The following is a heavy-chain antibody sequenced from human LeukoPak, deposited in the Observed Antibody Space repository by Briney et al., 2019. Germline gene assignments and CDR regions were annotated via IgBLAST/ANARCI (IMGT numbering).Heavy chain of an antibody. D-gene: IGHD1-1*01. CDR1: GFTFSSYG. V-gene: IGHV3-33*01. J-gene: IGHJ6*02. CDR3: ARDLDPAREYYYYGMDV. CDR2: IWYDGSNK. Sequence: GRSLRLSCAASGFTFSSYGMHWVRQAPGKGREGVAGIWYDGSNKYYADSVKGRFTISRDNSKNTLYLQMNSLRAEDTAVYYCARDLDPAREYYYYGMDVWGQGTTVTVSS.